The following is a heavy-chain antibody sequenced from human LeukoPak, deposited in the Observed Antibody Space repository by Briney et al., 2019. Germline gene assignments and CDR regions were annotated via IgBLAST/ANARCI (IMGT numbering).Heavy chain of an antibody. CDR2: INHSGGT. J-gene: IGHJ4*02. CDR1: GGSLSGYY. CDR3: ARHNWNDYY. Sequence: PSETLSLTCAVYGGSLSGYYWSWIRQPPGKGLEWIGEINHSGGTNYNPSLKSRVTISVDTSKNQFSLKLSSVTAADTAVYYCARHNWNDYYWGQGTLVTVSS. V-gene: IGHV4-34*01. D-gene: IGHD1-20*01.